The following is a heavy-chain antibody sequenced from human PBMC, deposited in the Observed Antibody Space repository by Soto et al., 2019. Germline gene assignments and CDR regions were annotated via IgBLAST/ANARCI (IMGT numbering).Heavy chain of an antibody. V-gene: IGHV4-30-4*01. Sequence: PSETLSLTCTVSGGSISSGDYYWSWIRQPPGKGLEWIGYIYYSGSTYYNPSLKSRVTISVDTSKNQFSLKLSSVTAADTAVYYCASLSMQLASELDYWGQGTLVTVSS. CDR2: IYYSGST. D-gene: IGHD6-13*01. CDR1: GGSISSGDYY. J-gene: IGHJ4*02. CDR3: ASLSMQLASELDY.